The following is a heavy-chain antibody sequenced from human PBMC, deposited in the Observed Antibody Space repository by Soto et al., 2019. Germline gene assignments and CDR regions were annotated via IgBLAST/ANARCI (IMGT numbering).Heavy chain of an antibody. D-gene: IGHD6-13*01. CDR2: FNPTSGST. V-gene: IGHV1-46*01. J-gene: IGHJ4*02. Sequence: QVQLVQSGAEVKKPGASVKLSCKASGYTFINYYIHWVRQAPGQGLEWMGIFNPTSGSTNYAQKFQSRVTLTMDTSTRTVYMELSSLRFDDTAVYYCARDLAAGDYWGQGTLVTVSS. CDR1: GYTFINYY. CDR3: ARDLAAGDY.